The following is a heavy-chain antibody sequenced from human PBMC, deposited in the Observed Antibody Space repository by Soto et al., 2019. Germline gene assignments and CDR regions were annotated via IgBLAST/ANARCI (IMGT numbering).Heavy chain of an antibody. J-gene: IGHJ3*02. D-gene: IGHD6-13*01. Sequence: PGESLKISCKGSGYSFTSYWIGWVRQMPGKGLEWMGIIYPGDSDTRYSPSFQGQVTISADKSISTAYLQWSSLKASDTAMYYCATTSGVIAAAGHDAFDIWGQGTMVTVSS. CDR3: ATTSGVIAAAGHDAFDI. CDR1: GYSFTSYW. CDR2: IYPGDSDT. V-gene: IGHV5-51*01.